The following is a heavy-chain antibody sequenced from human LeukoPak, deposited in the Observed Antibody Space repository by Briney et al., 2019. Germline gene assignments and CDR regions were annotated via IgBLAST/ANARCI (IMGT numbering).Heavy chain of an antibody. CDR1: VYTFTGYY. CDR3: TRDLLGGSGTFDP. CDR2: INPDSGDT. V-gene: IGHV1-2*02. J-gene: IGHJ5*02. D-gene: IGHD3-10*01. Sequence: GASVNVSCKASVYTFTGYYLHWVRQAPGQGLEWMGWINPDSGDTNYLQKFQGRVTMTRDTSISTAYMELSRLNSDDTAVYYCTRDLLGGSGTFDPWGQGTLVTVSS.